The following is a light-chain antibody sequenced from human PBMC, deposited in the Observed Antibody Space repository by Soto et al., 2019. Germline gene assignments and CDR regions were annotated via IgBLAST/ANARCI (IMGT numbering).Light chain of an antibody. CDR2: EVR. V-gene: IGLV2-8*01. Sequence: QSALTQPPSASGSPGQSATISCTGTTSDVGGYNYVSWYQQHPGKAPKLIIYEVRKRPSGVPGRFSGSKSGNTASLTVSGLQAEYEADYYCSSYAGSNNLLFGGGTKLTVL. CDR1: TSDVGGYNY. CDR3: SSYAGSNNLL. J-gene: IGLJ2*01.